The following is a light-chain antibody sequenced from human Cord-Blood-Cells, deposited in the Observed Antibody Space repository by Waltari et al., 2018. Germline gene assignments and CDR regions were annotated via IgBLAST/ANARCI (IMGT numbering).Light chain of an antibody. CDR1: SKDGGRYYI. CDR2: EGS. V-gene: IGLV2-23*01. J-gene: IGLJ2*01. Sequence: QSSRPRPPSVTGSPGTSIPIPCTGSSKDGGRYYIVSWYQQHPGKAPKLMIYEGSKRPSGVSNRFSGSKSGNTASLTISGLQAEDEADYYCCSYAGSSTVVFGGGTKLTVL. CDR3: CSYAGSSTVV.